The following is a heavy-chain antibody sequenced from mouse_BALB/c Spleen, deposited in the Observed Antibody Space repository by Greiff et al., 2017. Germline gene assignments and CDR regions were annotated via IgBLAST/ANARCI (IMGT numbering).Heavy chain of an antibody. J-gene: IGHJ4*01. CDR3: ARIYSDYYGYYAMDY. D-gene: IGHD2-4*01. V-gene: IGHV14-3*02. Sequence: EVKLQESGAELVKPGASVKLSCTASGFSIKDTYMYWVKQSHEQDLEWIGRIDPANGSTTYDPKFTGKATITADTSSNTAFLQLSSLTSEDTAVYYCARIYSDYYGYYAMDYWGQGTSVTVSS. CDR2: IDPANGST. CDR1: GFSIKDTY.